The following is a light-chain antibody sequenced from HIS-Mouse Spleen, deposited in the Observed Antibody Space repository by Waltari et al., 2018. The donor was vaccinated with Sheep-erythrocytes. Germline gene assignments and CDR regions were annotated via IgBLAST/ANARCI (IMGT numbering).Light chain of an antibody. J-gene: IGLJ1*01. V-gene: IGLV2-11*01. CDR2: EVS. CDR3: CSYAGSYNHV. CDR1: SSDVGGYNY. Sequence: QSALTQPRSVSGSPGQSVTISCTGTSSDVGGYNYVSWYQQHPGKAPKLMVYEVSKRPSGVPDRFSSSKSGNTPSLTISGLQAEDEADYYCCSYAGSYNHVFATGTKVTVL.